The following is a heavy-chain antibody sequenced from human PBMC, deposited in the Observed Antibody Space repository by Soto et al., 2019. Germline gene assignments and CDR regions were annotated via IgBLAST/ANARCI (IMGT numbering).Heavy chain of an antibody. J-gene: IGHJ4*02. CDR1: GFTFSSYA. CDR3: ARDVSRDGYNSAY. CDR2: ISYDGSNK. V-gene: IGHV3-30-3*01. D-gene: IGHD5-12*01. Sequence: GGSLRLSCAASGFTFSSYAMHWVRQAPGKGLEWVAVISYDGSNKYYADYVKGRFTISRDNSKNTLYLQMNSLRAEDTAVYYCARDVSRDGYNSAYWGQGT.